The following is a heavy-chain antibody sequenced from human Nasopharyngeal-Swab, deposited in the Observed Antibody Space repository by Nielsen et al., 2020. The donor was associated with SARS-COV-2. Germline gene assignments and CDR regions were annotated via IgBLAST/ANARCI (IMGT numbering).Heavy chain of an antibody. CDR1: GFSFSNYS. V-gene: IGHV3-21*01. CDR3: ARDGFGESPYYYYYGMDV. J-gene: IGHJ6*02. Sequence: GASMKISCAASGFSFSNYSMNWVRQAPGKGREWVSSIRSSTSYIYYADSVKGRFTISRDNAKNSLYLQMNSLRAEDTAVYYCARDGFGESPYYYYYGMDVWGQGTTVTVSS. D-gene: IGHD3-10*01. CDR2: IRSSTSYI.